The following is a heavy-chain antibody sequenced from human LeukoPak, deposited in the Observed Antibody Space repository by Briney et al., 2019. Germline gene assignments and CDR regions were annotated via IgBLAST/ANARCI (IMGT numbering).Heavy chain of an antibody. J-gene: IGHJ4*02. CDR2: ISGYNGDT. Sequence: ASVKVSCKASGYTFSSNGISWVRQAPGQGLEWMGWISGYNGDTRYAQKVQGRVTMTTDTSTRTAYMELRSLRSDDTAVYYCARVPGYSYGYYYFDYWGQGTLVTVSS. V-gene: IGHV1-18*01. CDR3: ARVPGYSYGYYYFDY. D-gene: IGHD5-18*01. CDR1: GYTFSSNG.